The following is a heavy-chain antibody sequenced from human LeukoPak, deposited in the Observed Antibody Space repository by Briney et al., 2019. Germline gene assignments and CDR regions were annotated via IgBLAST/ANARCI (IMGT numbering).Heavy chain of an antibody. D-gene: IGHD3-16*01. J-gene: IGHJ4*02. CDR3: ARDQRGALDH. CDR1: GGSISSSNW. Sequence: SETLSLTCAVSGGSISSSNWWSWVRQPPGKRLEWIGEIYDTGSTNYNPSLKSRVTMSVDKSKNQFSLNLSSLTAADTAVYYCARDQRGALDHWGQGTLVTVSS. CDR2: IYDTGST. V-gene: IGHV4-4*02.